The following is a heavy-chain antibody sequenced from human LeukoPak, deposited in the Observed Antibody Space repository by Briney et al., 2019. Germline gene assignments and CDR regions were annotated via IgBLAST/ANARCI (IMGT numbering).Heavy chain of an antibody. V-gene: IGHV3-21*01. D-gene: IGHD3-9*01. Sequence: GGSLRLSCAASGFTFSRFSMNWVRQAPGKGLEWVSSISSSGTYIYYADSVKGRFTISRDSAKNSLYLQMNSLRAEDTAVYYCARLRYFGGPTSSYYYYYMDVWGTGTTVTVSS. CDR2: ISSSGTYI. CDR3: ARLRYFGGPTSSYYYYYMDV. CDR1: GFTFSRFS. J-gene: IGHJ6*03.